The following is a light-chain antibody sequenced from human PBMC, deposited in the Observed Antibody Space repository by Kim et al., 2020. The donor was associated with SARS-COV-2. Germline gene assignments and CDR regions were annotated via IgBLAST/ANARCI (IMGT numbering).Light chain of an antibody. Sequence: SVSPGQTASITCSGDDLGHKYTSWYQQKSGQSPVLVIYQDNKRPSGIPERFSGSSSGNTATLTISGTQPMYEADYYCQTWDSSRGVFGGGTQLTVL. CDR3: QTWDSSRGV. CDR1: DLGHKY. CDR2: QDN. V-gene: IGLV3-1*01. J-gene: IGLJ2*01.